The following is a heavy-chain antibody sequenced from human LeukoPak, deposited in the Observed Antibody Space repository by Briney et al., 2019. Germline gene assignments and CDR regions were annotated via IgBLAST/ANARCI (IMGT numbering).Heavy chain of an antibody. Sequence: SETLSLTCAVYGGSFSGYYWSWIRQPPGKGLEWIGEINHSGSTNYNASLKSRVTISVDTSKNQFSLKLSSVTAADTAVYYCARVGRLRYYYGSERRGWFDPWGQGTLVTVSS. CDR1: GGSFSGYY. CDR2: INHSGST. D-gene: IGHD3-10*01. V-gene: IGHV4-34*01. CDR3: ARVGRLRYYYGSERRGWFDP. J-gene: IGHJ5*02.